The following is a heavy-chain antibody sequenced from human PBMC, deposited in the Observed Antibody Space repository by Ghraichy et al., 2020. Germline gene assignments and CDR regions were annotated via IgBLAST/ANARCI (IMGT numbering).Heavy chain of an antibody. Sequence: GVMNISCAASGFTFSAYWMTWVRQAPGKGLEWVANIKGDGSKTYYMDSVKGRFTISRDNAENSLFLQMNSLRAEDTAVYNCARDSNYYDGSSYYDTFDIWGHGTMVIVSS. J-gene: IGHJ3*02. V-gene: IGHV3-7*01. CDR1: GFTFSAYW. CDR3: ARDSNYYDGSSYYDTFDI. D-gene: IGHD3-22*01. CDR2: IKGDGSKT.